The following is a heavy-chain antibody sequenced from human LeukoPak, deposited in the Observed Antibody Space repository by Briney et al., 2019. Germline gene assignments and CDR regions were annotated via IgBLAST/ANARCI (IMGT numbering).Heavy chain of an antibody. Sequence: SETLSLTCTVSGGSISSNSYYWSWIRQPAGKGLEWIGRIYISGSTNYNPSLKSRVTISVDTSKNQFSLKLSSVTAADTAVYYCAREREGPYGYLDYWGQGTLVTVSS. D-gene: IGHD4-17*01. J-gene: IGHJ4*02. CDR2: IYISGST. V-gene: IGHV4-61*02. CDR3: AREREGPYGYLDY. CDR1: GGSISSNSYY.